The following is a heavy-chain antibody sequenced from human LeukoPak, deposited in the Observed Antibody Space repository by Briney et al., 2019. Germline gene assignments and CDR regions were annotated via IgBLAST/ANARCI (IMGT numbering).Heavy chain of an antibody. CDR1: GFTFSSFV. CDR2: ISYDGSNK. J-gene: IGHJ3*02. V-gene: IGHV3-30-3*01. D-gene: IGHD4-17*01. Sequence: QPGGSLRHSCAASGFTFSSFVIHWVHQAPGKALEWVAVISYDGSNKYYADSVKGRFTISRDNSKNTLYLQMNSLRPEDTAVYYCARDYGDYGGTFDIWGRGTMVTVSS. CDR3: ARDYGDYGGTFDI.